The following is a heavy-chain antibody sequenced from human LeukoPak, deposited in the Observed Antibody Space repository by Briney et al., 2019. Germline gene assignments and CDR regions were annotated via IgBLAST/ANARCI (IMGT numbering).Heavy chain of an antibody. CDR1: GFTFTTYT. Sequence: GGSLRLSCAASGFTFTTYTVHWVRQAPGKGLESVSAISGSGGTTYYANSVKGRFTISRDNSKNTLYLQMDSLRAEDLAVYFCAREEYGGYDYWGQGTLVTVSA. J-gene: IGHJ4*02. CDR2: ISGSGGTT. D-gene: IGHD4-23*01. V-gene: IGHV3-64*01. CDR3: AREEYGGYDY.